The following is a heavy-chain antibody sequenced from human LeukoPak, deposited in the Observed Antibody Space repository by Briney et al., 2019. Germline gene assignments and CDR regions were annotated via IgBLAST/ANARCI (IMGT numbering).Heavy chain of an antibody. Sequence: SETLSLTCSVSGGPMYSYYWSWIRQPAGKGLEWIGRIYITESANYNSSLESRVTILVDTSKNQFSLKLSSVTAADTAIYYCARSRERICTNPPCYVDLQATWGQGALVTVSP. CDR3: ARSRERICTNPPCYVDLQAT. J-gene: IGHJ4*02. CDR1: GGPMYSYY. D-gene: IGHD2-8*01. V-gene: IGHV4-4*07. CDR2: IYITESA.